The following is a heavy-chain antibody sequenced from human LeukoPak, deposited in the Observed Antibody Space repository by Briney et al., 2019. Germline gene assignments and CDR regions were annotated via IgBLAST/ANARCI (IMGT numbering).Heavy chain of an antibody. D-gene: IGHD2-2*01. Sequence: ASVKVSCKASGYTFTGYYMHWVRQATGQGLEWMGWMNPNSGNTGYAQNFQGRVTMTRDTSISTAYMELSRLRSDDTAVYYCARDPYCDSTNCYYIDYWGQGTLVTVSS. J-gene: IGHJ4*02. CDR3: ARDPYCDSTNCYYIDY. CDR1: GYTFTGYY. V-gene: IGHV1-2*02. CDR2: MNPNSGNT.